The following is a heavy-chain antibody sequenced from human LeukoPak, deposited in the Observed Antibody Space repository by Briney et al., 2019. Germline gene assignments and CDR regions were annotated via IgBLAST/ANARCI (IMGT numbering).Heavy chain of an antibody. D-gene: IGHD4-17*01. CDR3: ARDEDGDYTPDY. CDR2: ISSSSSYI. CDR1: GFTFSSYS. J-gene: IGHJ4*02. V-gene: IGHV3-21*01. Sequence: GGSLRLSCAASGFTFSSYSMNWVRLAPGKGLEGVSSISSSSSYIYYVDSVTGRFTISRDNAKKSVYLQMNSLRAEDTAVYYCARDEDGDYTPDYWGQGTLVTVSS.